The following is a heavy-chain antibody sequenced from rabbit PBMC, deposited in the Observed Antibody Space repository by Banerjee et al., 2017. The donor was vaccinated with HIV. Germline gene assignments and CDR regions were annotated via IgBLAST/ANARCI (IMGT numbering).Heavy chain of an antibody. CDR1: GFSFSSSYW. J-gene: IGHJ4*01. D-gene: IGHD4-1*01. CDR3: ARDLAGVIGWNFDL. V-gene: IGHV1S45*01. CDR2: IYGGKSGTT. Sequence: EESGGDLVKPEGSLTLTCTASGFSFSSSYWICWVRQAPGKGLEWIACIYGGKSGTTWYASWAKGRFTISRTSSTTVALQMTSLTAADTATYFCARDLAGVIGWNFDLWGQGTLVTVS.